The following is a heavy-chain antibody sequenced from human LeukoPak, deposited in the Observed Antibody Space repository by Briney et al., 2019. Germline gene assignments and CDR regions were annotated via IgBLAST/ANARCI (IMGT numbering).Heavy chain of an antibody. D-gene: IGHD3-16*01. CDR2: INHSGST. V-gene: IGHV4-39*07. CDR1: GGSISSSSYY. J-gene: IGHJ4*02. Sequence: SETLSLTCTVSGGSISSSSYYWGWIRQPPGKGLEWIGEINHSGSTNYNPSLKSRVTISVDTSKNQFSLKLSSVTAADTAVYYCARGPAPVIGGHGGGDYWGQGTLVTVSS. CDR3: ARGPAPVIGGHGGGDY.